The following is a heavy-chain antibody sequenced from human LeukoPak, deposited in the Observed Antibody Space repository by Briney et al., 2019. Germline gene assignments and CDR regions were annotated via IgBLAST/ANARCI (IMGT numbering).Heavy chain of an antibody. J-gene: IGHJ4*02. Sequence: ASVKVSCKASGYTFTSLGVSWMRQAPGQGLGWLGWIRAYNGDTSYARKLQGRLTMTTDTSTSTAYMELRSLRSDDTAVYYCARGDGDYWGQGTLVTVSS. V-gene: IGHV1-18*01. CDR2: IRAYNGDT. CDR3: ARGDGDY. CDR1: GYTFTSLG. D-gene: IGHD5-24*01.